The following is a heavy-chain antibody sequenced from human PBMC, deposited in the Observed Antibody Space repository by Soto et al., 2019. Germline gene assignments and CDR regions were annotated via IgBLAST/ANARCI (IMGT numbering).Heavy chain of an antibody. CDR3: ARVRRLRFLEVMDV. D-gene: IGHD3-3*01. V-gene: IGHV4-39*07. Sequence: SETLSLTCTVSGGSISSSSYYWGWIRQPPGKELEWIGSIYYSGSTYYNPSHKSQVTISVDTSKNHFSLKLSSMTAVDTAVFFCARVRRLRFLEVMDVWGQGTTVTVSS. CDR1: GGSISSSSYY. CDR2: IYYSGST. J-gene: IGHJ6*02.